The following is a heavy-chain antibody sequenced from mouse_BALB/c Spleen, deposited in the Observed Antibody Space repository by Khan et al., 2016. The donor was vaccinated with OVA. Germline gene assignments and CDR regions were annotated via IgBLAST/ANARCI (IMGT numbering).Heavy chain of an antibody. J-gene: IGHJ1*01. V-gene: IGHV14-3*02. CDR1: GFNIKDTY. D-gene: IGHD3-3*01. CDR2: IAPANGNT. Sequence: VQLKESGAELVKPGASVKLSCTASGFNIKDTYLHWVKQRPEQGLEWIGRIAPANGNTQYAPKFQGKATITSDTSSNTFYLQLNSLTSEDTAVYYGAHPSEGTRDIEVWGEGTTVTVSS. CDR3: AHPSEGTRDIEV.